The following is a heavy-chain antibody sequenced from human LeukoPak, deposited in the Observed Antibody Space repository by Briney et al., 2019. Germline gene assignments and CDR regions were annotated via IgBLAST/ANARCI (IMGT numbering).Heavy chain of an antibody. D-gene: IGHD1-26*01. J-gene: IGHJ2*01. CDR1: GGSISSYY. V-gene: IGHV4-59*01. CDR3: ARYASFPRHLDL. Sequence: SETLSLTCTVSGGSISSYYWSWIRQPPGKGLEWIGYIYYSGSTKYNPSFQSRLTVSVDTSKNQISLNLSSVTAADTAVYFCARYASFPRHLDLWGRGTLVTVSS. CDR2: IYYSGST.